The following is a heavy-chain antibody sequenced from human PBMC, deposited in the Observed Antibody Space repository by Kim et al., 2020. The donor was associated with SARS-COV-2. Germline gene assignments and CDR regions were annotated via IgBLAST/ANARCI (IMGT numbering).Heavy chain of an antibody. CDR1: GFTFSDYY. J-gene: IGHJ5*02. V-gene: IGHV3-11*01. Sequence: GGSLRLSCAASGFTFSDYYMSWIRQAPGKGLEWVSYISNSGSTIYYTDSVKGRFTISRDNAKNSLYLQMNSLRAEDTAVYYCARDRAGTVDWFDPWGQGTLVTVSS. CDR3: ARDRAGTVDWFDP. D-gene: IGHD6-13*01. CDR2: ISNSGSTI.